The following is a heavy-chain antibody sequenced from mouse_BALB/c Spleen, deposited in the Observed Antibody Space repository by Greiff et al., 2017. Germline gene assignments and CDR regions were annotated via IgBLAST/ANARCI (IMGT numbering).Heavy chain of an antibody. J-gene: IGHJ2*01. CDR2: ISSGGSYT. V-gene: IGHV5-6*01. CDR3: ARQDGNPFDY. CDR1: GFTFSSYG. Sequence: EVQVVESGGDLVKPGGSLKLSCAASGFTFSSYGMSWVRQTPDKRLEWVATISSGGSYTYYPDSVKGRFTIARDNAKNTLYLQMSSLKSEDTAMYYCARQDGNPFDYWGQGTTLTVSS. D-gene: IGHD2-1*01.